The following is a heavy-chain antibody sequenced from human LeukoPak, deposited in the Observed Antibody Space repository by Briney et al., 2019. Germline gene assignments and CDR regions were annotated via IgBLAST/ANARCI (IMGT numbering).Heavy chain of an antibody. CDR3: ARRSYAVTAFDY. Sequence: SETLSLTCTVSGGSISSSSYYWGWIRQPPGKGLEWIGSIYYSGSTYYNPSLKSRVTISVDTSKNQFSLKLSSVTAADTAVYYCARRSYAVTAFDYWGQGTLVTVSS. D-gene: IGHD2-21*02. CDR2: IYYSGST. J-gene: IGHJ4*02. V-gene: IGHV4-39*01. CDR1: GGSISSSSYY.